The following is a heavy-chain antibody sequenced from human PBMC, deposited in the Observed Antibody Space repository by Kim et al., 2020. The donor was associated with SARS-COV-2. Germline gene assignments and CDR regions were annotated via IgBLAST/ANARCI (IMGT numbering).Heavy chain of an antibody. CDR3: VKGLQRLDV. Sequence: YADSVKGRFTISRDNAKNALSLQMNSLRDEDTAVYYCVKGLQRLDVWGQGTTVAVSS. D-gene: IGHD4-4*01. J-gene: IGHJ6*02. V-gene: IGHV3-48*02.